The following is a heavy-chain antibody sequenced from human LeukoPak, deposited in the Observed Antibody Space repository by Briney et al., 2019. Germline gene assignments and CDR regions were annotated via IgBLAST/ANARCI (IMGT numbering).Heavy chain of an antibody. V-gene: IGHV4-59*01. D-gene: IGHD3-10*01. CDR3: ARDNGHYGSGSYYRG. J-gene: IGHJ4*02. CDR2: IYYSGST. CDR1: GGSISSYY. Sequence: SETLSLTCTVSGGSISSYYWSWIRQPPGKGLEWIGYIYYSGSTNYNPSLKSRVTISVDTSKNQFSLKLSSVTAADTAVYYCARDNGHYGSGSYYRGWGQGTLVTVSS.